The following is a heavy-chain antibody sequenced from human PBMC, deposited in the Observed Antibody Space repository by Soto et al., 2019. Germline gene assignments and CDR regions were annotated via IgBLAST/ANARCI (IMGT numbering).Heavy chain of an antibody. V-gene: IGHV3-72*01. CDR1: GFTLSDHY. D-gene: IGHD3-22*01. J-gene: IGHJ4*02. Sequence: VGSLRLSCAVSGFTLSDHYIDWVRQAPGKGLEWVGRSRDKPQGYSTTYAASVKGRFTTSRDESKNSAYLQMNSLKTEDTAVYYCVRATFFSDSSGYTRCLDYWGQGTLVTVSS. CDR2: SRDKPQGYST. CDR3: VRATFFSDSSGYTRCLDY.